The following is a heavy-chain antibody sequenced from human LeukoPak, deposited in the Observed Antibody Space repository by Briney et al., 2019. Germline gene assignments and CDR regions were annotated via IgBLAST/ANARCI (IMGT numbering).Heavy chain of an antibody. CDR2: IYYSGST. J-gene: IGHJ4*02. Sequence: KPSETLSLTCTVSGGSISSSSYYWGWIRQPPGRGLEWIGSIYYSGSTYYNPSLKSRVTISVDTSKNQFSLKLTSVTAADTAVYYCARVTPYGSGSYYERHFDYWGQGTLVTVSS. CDR3: ARVTPYGSGSYYERHFDY. V-gene: IGHV4-39*07. D-gene: IGHD3-10*01. CDR1: GGSISSSSYY.